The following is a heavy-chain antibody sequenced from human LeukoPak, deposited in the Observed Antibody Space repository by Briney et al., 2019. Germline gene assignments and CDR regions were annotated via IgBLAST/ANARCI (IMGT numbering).Heavy chain of an antibody. CDR2: IISSTSYI. V-gene: IGHV3-21*01. CDR3: ASTASGSSYYFDY. CDR1: GFTFSSYS. D-gene: IGHD1-26*01. J-gene: IGHJ4*02. Sequence: GGSLRLSCAASGFTFSSYSMNWVRQAPGKGLEWVSSIISSTSYIYYADSVKGRFTISRDNAKNSLYLQMSSLRAEDTAIYYCASTASGSSYYFDYWGQGTLVTVSS.